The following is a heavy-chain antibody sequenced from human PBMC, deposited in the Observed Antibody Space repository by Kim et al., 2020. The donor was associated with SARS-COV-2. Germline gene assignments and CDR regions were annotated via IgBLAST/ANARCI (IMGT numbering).Heavy chain of an antibody. D-gene: IGHD3-10*01. Sequence: GGSLRLSCAASGFTFSGYSMKWVRQAPGKGLEWVSYISSSGSTIYYADSVKGRFTISRDNAKNSLYLQMNSLRDEDTAIYYCARPGYGSGSYGYWGQGTLVTVSS. V-gene: IGHV3-48*02. CDR1: GFTFSGYS. CDR2: ISSSGSTI. CDR3: ARPGYGSGSYGY. J-gene: IGHJ4*02.